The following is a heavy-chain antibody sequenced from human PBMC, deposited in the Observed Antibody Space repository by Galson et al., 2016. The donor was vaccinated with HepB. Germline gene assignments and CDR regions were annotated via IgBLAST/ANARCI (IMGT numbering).Heavy chain of an antibody. Sequence: LRLSCAASGFSFSSYAMHWVRQAPGKGLEWVAVMSYDGRKKYFADSVKGRFTLSRDNSNNTLYLQMNSLRAEDTAVYYCARGVQWLVPRWIDPWGQGTLVTVSS. D-gene: IGHD6-19*01. J-gene: IGHJ5*02. V-gene: IGHV3-30*04. CDR2: MSYDGRKK. CDR1: GFSFSSYA. CDR3: ARGVQWLVPRWIDP.